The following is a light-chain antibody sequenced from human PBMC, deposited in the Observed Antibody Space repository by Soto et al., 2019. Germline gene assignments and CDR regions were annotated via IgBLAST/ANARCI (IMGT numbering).Light chain of an antibody. CDR1: SSDVGSYNY. CDR2: EVS. CDR3: ASWDDRLNGVV. J-gene: IGLJ2*01. V-gene: IGLV2-14*01. Sequence: QSALTQPASVSGSPGQSITISCTGTSSDVGSYNYVSWYQQHPGKAPKLMIYEVSNRPSGVSDRFSGSKSGTSASLAISGLQSEDEADYYCASWDDRLNGVVFGGGTKLTVL.